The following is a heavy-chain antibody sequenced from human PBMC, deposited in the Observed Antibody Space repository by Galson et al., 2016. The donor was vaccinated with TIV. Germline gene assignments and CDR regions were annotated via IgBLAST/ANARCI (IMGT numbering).Heavy chain of an antibody. V-gene: IGHV1-2*04. J-gene: IGHJ6*02. CDR1: GYTFTGNY. D-gene: IGHD4-17*01. Sequence: SVKVSCKASGYTFTGNYMHWVRQAPGQGLEWMGWINPKSGDTSYAQKFQDWVNMTRDMSISTVYMELSSLRSDDTAVYYCARIVYGSSALDVRGQGTTVTVSS. CDR2: INPKSGDT. CDR3: ARIVYGSSALDV.